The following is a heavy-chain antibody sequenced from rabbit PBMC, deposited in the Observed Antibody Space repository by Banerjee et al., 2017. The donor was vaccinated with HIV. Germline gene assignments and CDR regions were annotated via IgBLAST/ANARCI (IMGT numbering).Heavy chain of an antibody. J-gene: IGHJ4*01. D-gene: IGHD6-1*01. Sequence: QSLEESGGDLVKPGASLTLTCTASGFSFSSSYYMCWVRQAPGRGLEWSGCIDTSSDTWYASWVNGRFTISKTSSTTVTLQMTSLTAADTATYFCARVYGYAGYLGYFNLWGPGTLVTVS. V-gene: IGHV1S40*01. CDR3: ARVYGYAGYLGYFNL. CDR1: GFSFSSSYY. CDR2: IDTSSDT.